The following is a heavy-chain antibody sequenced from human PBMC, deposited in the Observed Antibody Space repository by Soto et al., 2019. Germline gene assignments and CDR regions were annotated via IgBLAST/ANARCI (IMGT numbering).Heavy chain of an antibody. CDR1: GYSITISYW. J-gene: IGHJ5*02. D-gene: IGHD1-26*01. Sequence: SETLSLTCAVSGYSITISYWWGWIRQPPGKGLEWIGYIYYTGTTYYNPSLRSRVTMSVDTSKNQFSLSLRSVSAVDTAVYYCARSVGELLGLDPWGQGSLVTVSS. CDR3: ARSVGELLGLDP. V-gene: IGHV4-28*01. CDR2: IYYTGTT.